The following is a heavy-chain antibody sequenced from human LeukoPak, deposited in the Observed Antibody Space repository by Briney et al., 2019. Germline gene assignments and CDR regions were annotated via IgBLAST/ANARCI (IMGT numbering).Heavy chain of an antibody. CDR3: ARAYYWVDS. Sequence: SGTLSLTCTVSGGSINSGSYFWTWIRQPAGQPAGKGLEWIGRIYTTGRTSYNPSIGSRVTISADMSKNQFSLHLTAVTAADTAVYFCARAYYWVDSWGQGTLVTVSS. CDR2: IYTTGRT. V-gene: IGHV4-61*02. D-gene: IGHD2-21*01. J-gene: IGHJ5*01. CDR1: GGSINSGSYF.